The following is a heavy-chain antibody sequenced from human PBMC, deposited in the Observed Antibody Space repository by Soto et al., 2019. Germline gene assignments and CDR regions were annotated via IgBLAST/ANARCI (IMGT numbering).Heavy chain of an antibody. V-gene: IGHV3-30*18. Sequence: QVQLVESGGGVVQPGRSLRLSCAASGFTFSSYGMHWVRQAPGKGLEWVAVISYDGSNKYYADSVKGRFTISRDNSKNTLYLQMNSLRAEDTAVYYCAKVAWLDDPFDYWGQGTLVTVSS. D-gene: IGHD5-12*01. J-gene: IGHJ4*02. CDR2: ISYDGSNK. CDR3: AKVAWLDDPFDY. CDR1: GFTFSSYG.